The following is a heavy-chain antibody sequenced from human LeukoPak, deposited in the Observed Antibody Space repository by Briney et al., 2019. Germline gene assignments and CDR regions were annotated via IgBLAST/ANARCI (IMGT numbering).Heavy chain of an antibody. CDR1: GFTFSESW. CDR3: ARVGALLGWGHDAFDI. J-gene: IGHJ3*02. Sequence: PGGSLRLSCAASGFTFSESWMSWVRQAPGKGLEWVSHISGSSSYTNYADSLKGRFTISRDNAKNSLYLQMNSLRAEDTAVYYCARVGALLGWGHDAFDIWGQGTMVTVSS. D-gene: IGHD2-15*01. CDR2: ISGSSSYT. V-gene: IGHV3-11*05.